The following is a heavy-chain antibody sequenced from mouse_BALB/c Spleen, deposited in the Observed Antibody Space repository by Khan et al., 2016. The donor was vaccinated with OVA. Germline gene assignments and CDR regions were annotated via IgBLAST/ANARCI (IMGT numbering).Heavy chain of an antibody. CDR2: ITSGGSYT. CDR3: TRDRNYYGSSYYFDY. D-gene: IGHD1-1*01. J-gene: IGHJ2*01. Sequence: EVELVESGGGLVKPGGSLKLSCAASGFAFSSYSMSWVRQTPEKRLEWVATITSGGSYTYYPDSVKGRFTISRDNAKNTLYLQMSKRKSEDTAMYDCTRDRNYYGSSYYFDYWGQGTTLTVSS. V-gene: IGHV5-6-4*01. CDR1: GFAFSSYS.